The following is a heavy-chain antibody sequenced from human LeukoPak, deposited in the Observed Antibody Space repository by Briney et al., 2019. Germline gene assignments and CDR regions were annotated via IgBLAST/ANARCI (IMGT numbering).Heavy chain of an antibody. D-gene: IGHD3-16*02. CDR3: ARHGDTFGGVIAPFDY. CDR2: IYYSGST. V-gene: IGHV4-59*08. J-gene: IGHJ4*02. CDR1: GGSISSYY. Sequence: PSETLSLMCTVSGGSISSYYWSWIRQPPGKGLEWIGYIYYSGSTNYNPSLKSRVTISVDTSKNQFSLKLSSVTAADTAVYYCARHGDTFGGVIAPFDYWGQGTLVTVSS.